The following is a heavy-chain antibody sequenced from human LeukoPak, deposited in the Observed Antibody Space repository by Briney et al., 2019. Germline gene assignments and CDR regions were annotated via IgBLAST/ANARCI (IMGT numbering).Heavy chain of an antibody. CDR3: AKVSDLWELLDAFDI. V-gene: IGHV3-30*18. J-gene: IGHJ3*02. CDR2: ISYDGSNK. D-gene: IGHD1-26*01. Sequence: GRSLRLSCAASGFTFSSYGMHWVRQAPGKGLEWVAVISYDGSNKYYADSVEGRFTISRDNSKNTLYLQMNSLRAEDTAVYYCAKVSDLWELLDAFDIWGQGTMVTVSS. CDR1: GFTFSSYG.